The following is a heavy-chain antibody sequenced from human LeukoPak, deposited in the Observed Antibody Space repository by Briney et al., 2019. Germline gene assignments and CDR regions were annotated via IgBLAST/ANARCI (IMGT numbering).Heavy chain of an antibody. CDR2: INHSGST. CDR3: ARRHRWELRRPGAFDI. V-gene: IGHV4-34*01. J-gene: IGHJ3*02. D-gene: IGHD1-26*01. CDR1: GGSFSGYY. Sequence: ETLSLTCAVYGGSFSGYYWSWIRQPPGKGVEWIGEINHSGSTNYNPSLKSGVTISVDTSKNQFSLKLSSVTAADTAVYYCARRHRWELRRPGAFDIWGQGTMVTVSS.